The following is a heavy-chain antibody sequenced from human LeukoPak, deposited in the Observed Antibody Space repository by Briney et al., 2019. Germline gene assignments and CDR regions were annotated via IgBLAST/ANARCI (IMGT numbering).Heavy chain of an antibody. CDR3: ARHLMWIQLWRYNWFDP. CDR1: GGSISSGSYF. Sequence: PSETLSLTCPVSGGSISSGSYFWSWIRQPAGKGLEWIGRIYTSGSTNYNPSLKSRVTISVDTSKNQFSLKLSSVTAADTAVYYCARHLMWIQLWRYNWFDPWGQGTLVTVSS. J-gene: IGHJ5*02. CDR2: IYTSGST. D-gene: IGHD5-18*01. V-gene: IGHV4-61*02.